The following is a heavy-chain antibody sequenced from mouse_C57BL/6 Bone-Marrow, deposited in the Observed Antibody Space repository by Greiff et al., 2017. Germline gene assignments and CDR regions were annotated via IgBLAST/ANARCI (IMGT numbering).Heavy chain of an antibody. CDR1: GYTFTDYY. V-gene: IGHV1-26*01. J-gene: IGHJ3*01. CDR2: INPNNGGT. Sequence: VQLKQSGPELVKPGDSVKISCKASGYTFTDYYMNWVKQSHGKSLEWIGDINPNNGGTSYNQKFKGKATLTVDKSSSTAYMELRSLTSEDSAVYYCARGDDYGDYAYWGQGTLVTVSA. CDR3: ARGDDYGDYAY. D-gene: IGHD2-4*01.